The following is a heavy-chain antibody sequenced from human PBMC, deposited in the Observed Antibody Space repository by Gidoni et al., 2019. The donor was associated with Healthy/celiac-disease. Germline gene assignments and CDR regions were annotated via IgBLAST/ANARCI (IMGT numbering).Heavy chain of an antibody. CDR3: AKGVVTTTYYYYYGMDV. V-gene: IGHV3-9*01. D-gene: IGHD2-21*02. J-gene: IGHJ6*02. CDR1: GFTFDAYA. Sequence: EVQLVESGGGLVQPGRSLRLSCAASGFTFDAYAMHWVRQAPGKGLEWVSGISWNSGSIGYADSVKGRFTISRDNAKNSLYLQMNSLRAEDTALYYCAKGVVTTTYYYYYGMDVWGQGTTVTVSS. CDR2: ISWNSGSI.